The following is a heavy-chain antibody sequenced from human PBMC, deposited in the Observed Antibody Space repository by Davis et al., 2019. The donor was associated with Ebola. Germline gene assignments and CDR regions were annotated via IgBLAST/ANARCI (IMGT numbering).Heavy chain of an antibody. V-gene: IGHV2-70*01. CDR1: GFSLSTSGMC. CDR2: IDWDDDK. Sequence: SGPTLVKPTQTLTLTCTFSGFSLSTSGMCVSWIRQPPGKALEWLALIDWDDDKYYSTSLKTRLTISKDTSKNQVVLTMTNMDPVDTATYYCARIRSPYYYGSGSYLFDYWGQGTLVTVSS. D-gene: IGHD3-10*01. J-gene: IGHJ4*02. CDR3: ARIRSPYYYGSGSYLFDY.